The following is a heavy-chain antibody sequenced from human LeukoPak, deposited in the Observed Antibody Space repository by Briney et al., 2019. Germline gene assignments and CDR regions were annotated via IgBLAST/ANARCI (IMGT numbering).Heavy chain of an antibody. J-gene: IGHJ3*02. Sequence: GRSPRLSCVGSGFSLEDFAMHWVRQVPGKGLEWVSSISWDSGSQAYTDSVKGRFTISRDNDKNSLYLQMDSLRPEDTAFYYCVKDMGFDLLKDAFHIWGQGTLVTVSS. V-gene: IGHV3-9*01. CDR3: VKDMGFDLLKDAFHI. CDR1: GFSLEDFA. CDR2: ISWDSGSQ. D-gene: IGHD3-9*01.